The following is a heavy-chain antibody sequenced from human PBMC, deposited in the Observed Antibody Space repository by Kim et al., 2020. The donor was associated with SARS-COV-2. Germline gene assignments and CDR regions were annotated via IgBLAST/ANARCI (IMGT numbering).Heavy chain of an antibody. Sequence: SETLSLTCTVSGGSISSYYWSWIRQPPGKGLEWIGYIYYSGSTNYNPSLKSRVTISVDTSKNQFSLKLSSVTAADTAVYYCALSISPAGWFDPWGQGTLVTVSS. CDR1: GGSISSYY. J-gene: IGHJ5*02. D-gene: IGHD3-3*02. V-gene: IGHV4-59*01. CDR2: IYYSGST. CDR3: ALSISPAGWFDP.